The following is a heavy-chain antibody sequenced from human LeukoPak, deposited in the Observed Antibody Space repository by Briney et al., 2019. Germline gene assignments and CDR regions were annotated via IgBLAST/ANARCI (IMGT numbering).Heavy chain of an antibody. D-gene: IGHD6-19*01. Sequence: SETLSLTCTVSGGSIGTHYWSWIRQPPGKGLEWIGYVYHSGTTNYNPSLKSRLTISVDTSKNQFSLRLSSVTAADTAVYYCARDSSGWLYYFDYWGQGALVTVSS. CDR3: ARDSSGWLYYFDY. J-gene: IGHJ4*02. CDR1: GGSIGTHY. CDR2: VYHSGTT. V-gene: IGHV4-59*11.